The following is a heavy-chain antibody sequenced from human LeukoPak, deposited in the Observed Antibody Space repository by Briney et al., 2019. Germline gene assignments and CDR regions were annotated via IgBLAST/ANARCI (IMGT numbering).Heavy chain of an antibody. CDR1: GFTVSSNY. D-gene: IGHD5-24*01. V-gene: IGHV3-53*01. J-gene: IGHJ6*02. CDR2: IYSGGST. Sequence: PGGSLRLSCAASGFTVSSNYMSWVRQAPGKGLEWVSVIYSGGSTYYADSVKGRFTISRDNSKNTLYLQMNSLRAEDTAVYYCASPVEMATIMYYGMDVWGQGTTVTVSS. CDR3: ASPVEMATIMYYGMDV.